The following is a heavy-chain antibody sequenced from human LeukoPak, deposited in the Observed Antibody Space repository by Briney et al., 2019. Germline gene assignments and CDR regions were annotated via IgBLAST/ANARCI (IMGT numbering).Heavy chain of an antibody. CDR2: ISGSGGST. D-gene: IGHD6-19*01. J-gene: IGHJ4*02. CDR3: VRGPVAGTNSFEY. CDR1: GFTFSSYA. Sequence: QPGGSLRLSCAASGFTFSSYAMSWVRQAPGKGLEWVSAISGSGGSTYYADSVKGRFTISRDNSKNTLYLQMNSLRVEDTAVYYCVRGPVAGTNSFEYWGQGTLVTVSS. V-gene: IGHV3-23*01.